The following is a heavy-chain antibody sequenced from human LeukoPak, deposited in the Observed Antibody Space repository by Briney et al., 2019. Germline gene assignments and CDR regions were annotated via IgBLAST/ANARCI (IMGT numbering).Heavy chain of an antibody. CDR1: GYTFTNFG. D-gene: IGHD1-26*01. CDR2: ISAYNGNT. V-gene: IGHV1-18*01. J-gene: IGHJ4*02. CDR3: ARDDYGSYPY. Sequence: ASVKVSCKASGYTFTNFGLSWVRQAPGQGLEWMGWISAYNGNTNYAQKLQGKVSMTTDTSTSTVYMELRSLKSDDTAVYYCARDDYGSYPYWGQGTLVTVSS.